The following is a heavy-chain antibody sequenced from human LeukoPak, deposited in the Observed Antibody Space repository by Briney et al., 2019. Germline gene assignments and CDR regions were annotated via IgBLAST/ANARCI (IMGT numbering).Heavy chain of an antibody. CDR1: GGSISSGGYS. CDR2: IYHSGST. J-gene: IGHJ3*02. D-gene: IGHD3-22*01. V-gene: IGHV4-30-2*05. Sequence: SQTLSLTCAVSGGSISSGGYSWSWIRQPPGKGLEWIGYIYHSGSTYYNPSLKSRVTISVDTSKNQFSLKLSSVTAADTAVYYCARDPARRDYDTRGDAFDIWGQGTMVTVSS. CDR3: ARDPARRDYDTRGDAFDI.